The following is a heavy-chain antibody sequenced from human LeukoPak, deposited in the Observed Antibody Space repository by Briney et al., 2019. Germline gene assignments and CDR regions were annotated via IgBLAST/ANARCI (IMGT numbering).Heavy chain of an antibody. Sequence: GRSLRLSYAASGFTFDDYAMHWVRQAPGMGLEWVSGISWNSGTIVYADSVKGRFTISRDNAKNSLYLQMNNLRAEDTALYYCAKDLNHFGYTYGHPFDYWGQGTLVTVSS. D-gene: IGHD5-18*01. V-gene: IGHV3-9*01. CDR2: ISWNSGTI. CDR3: AKDLNHFGYTYGHPFDY. J-gene: IGHJ4*02. CDR1: GFTFDDYA.